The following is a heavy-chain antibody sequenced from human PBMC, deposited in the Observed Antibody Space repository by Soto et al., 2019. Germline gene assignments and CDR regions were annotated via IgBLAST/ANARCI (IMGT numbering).Heavy chain of an antibody. CDR1: GGSISSSSYY. J-gene: IGHJ6*03. CDR3: ARHRGTALAGGYYYYMDV. CDR2: IYYSGST. V-gene: IGHV4-39*01. Sequence: QLQLQESGPGLVKPSETLSLTCTVPGGSISSSSYYWGWIRQPPGKGLEWFGSIYYSGSTDYNPSLKSRVTIAVDTSKNQFSLKLSSVTAADTAVYYCARHRGTALAGGYYYYMDVWGKGTTVTVSS. D-gene: IGHD1-7*01.